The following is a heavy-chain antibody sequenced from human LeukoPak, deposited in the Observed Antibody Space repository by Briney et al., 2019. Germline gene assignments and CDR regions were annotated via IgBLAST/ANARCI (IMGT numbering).Heavy chain of an antibody. Sequence: GGSLRLSCAASGFTFSSYEMNWVRQAPGKGLEWVSYISSSGSTIYYADSVKGRFTISRDNAKNSLCLQMNSLRAEDTAVYYCARDSDAYSSSWYGKYGMDVWGQGTTVTVSS. V-gene: IGHV3-48*03. CDR2: ISSSGSTI. D-gene: IGHD6-13*01. CDR3: ARDSDAYSSSWYGKYGMDV. J-gene: IGHJ6*02. CDR1: GFTFSSYE.